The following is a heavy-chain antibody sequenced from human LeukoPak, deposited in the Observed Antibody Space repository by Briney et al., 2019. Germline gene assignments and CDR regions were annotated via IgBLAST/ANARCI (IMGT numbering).Heavy chain of an antibody. CDR1: GGSFSGYY. CDR2: IYYSGAT. CDR3: ARGVYIAAAQYGF. V-gene: IGHV4-59*01. Sequence: SETLSLTCAVYGGSFSGYYWSWIRQPPGKGLEWIGYIYYSGATNYNPSLKSRVTISVDTSKNQFSLKLSSVTAAGTAVYYCARGVYIAAAQYGFWGQGTLVTVSS. J-gene: IGHJ4*02. D-gene: IGHD6-13*01.